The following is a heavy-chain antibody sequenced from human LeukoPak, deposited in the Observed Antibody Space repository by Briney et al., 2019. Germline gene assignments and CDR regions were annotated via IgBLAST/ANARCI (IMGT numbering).Heavy chain of an antibody. J-gene: IGHJ5*02. V-gene: IGHV4-59*01. CDR2: VAYSGST. CDR1: GGSTNSYY. CDR3: ARPVSGYYFIA. Sequence: PSETLSLTCTVSGGSTNSYYWSWIRQSPGKGLEWIGYVAYSGSTNYNPSLKSRVTISLDTSKNQFSLKLSSVTAADTAVYYCARPVSGYYFIAWGPETQVTASS. D-gene: IGHD2/OR15-2a*01.